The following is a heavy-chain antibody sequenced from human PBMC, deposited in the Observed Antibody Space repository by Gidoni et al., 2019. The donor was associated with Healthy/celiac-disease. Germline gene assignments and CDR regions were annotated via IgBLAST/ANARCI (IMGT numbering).Heavy chain of an antibody. CDR3: AKVGRPNGKPGAPGGRWYFDL. D-gene: IGHD2-15*01. V-gene: IGHV3-30*18. Sequence: QVQLVESGGGVVQPGRSLRLSCAASGFTFSSYGMPWVRQAPGKGLEWVAVISYDGSNKYYADSVKGRFTISRDNSKNTLYLQMNSLRAEDTAVYYCAKVGRPNGKPGAPGGRWYFDLWGRGTLVTVSS. J-gene: IGHJ2*01. CDR2: ISYDGSNK. CDR1: GFTFSSYG.